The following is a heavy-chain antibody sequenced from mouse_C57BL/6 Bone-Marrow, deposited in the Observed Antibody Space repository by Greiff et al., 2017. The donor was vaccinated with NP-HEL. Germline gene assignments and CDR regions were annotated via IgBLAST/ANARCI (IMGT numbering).Heavy chain of an antibody. D-gene: IGHD2-13*01. CDR3: ARGGERGIAMDY. V-gene: IGHV1-39*01. Sequence: VHVKQSGPELVKPGASVKISCKASGYSFTDYNMNWVKQSNGKSLEWIGVINPNYGTTSYNQKFKGKATLTVDQSSSTAYMQLNSLTSEDSAVYYCARGGERGIAMDYWGQGTSVTVSS. J-gene: IGHJ4*01. CDR2: INPNYGTT. CDR1: GYSFTDYN.